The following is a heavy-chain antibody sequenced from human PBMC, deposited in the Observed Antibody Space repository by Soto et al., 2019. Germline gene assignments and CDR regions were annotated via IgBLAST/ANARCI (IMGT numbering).Heavy chain of an antibody. D-gene: IGHD2-21*01. CDR1: GYTFTSYG. Sequence: QVQLVQSGSEMKEPGASVRVSCKASGYTFTSYGFSWVRQAPGQGLEWVAWISANDGNTNSADKFQGRVTLTTDTSTSTAYMEFRSLRSDDTSVYYCARDFRDSCGGANFIYFDYWGQGTLVTVSS. V-gene: IGHV1-18*01. J-gene: IGHJ4*02. CDR2: ISANDGNT. CDR3: ARDFRDSCGGANFIYFDY.